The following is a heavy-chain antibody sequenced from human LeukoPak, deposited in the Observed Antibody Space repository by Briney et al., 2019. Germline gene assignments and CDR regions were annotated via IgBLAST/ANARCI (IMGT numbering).Heavy chain of an antibody. CDR3: ARHDESGSSAFDY. Sequence: SETLSLTCTVSGGSISRSSYYWGCIRQPPGKGLEWIGSICYSGSTYYNPSLKSRVTISVDTSKNQFSLKLSSVTAADTAVYYCARHDESGSSAFDYWGQGTLVTVSS. CDR2: ICYSGST. V-gene: IGHV4-39*01. J-gene: IGHJ4*02. D-gene: IGHD1-26*01. CDR1: GGSISRSSYY.